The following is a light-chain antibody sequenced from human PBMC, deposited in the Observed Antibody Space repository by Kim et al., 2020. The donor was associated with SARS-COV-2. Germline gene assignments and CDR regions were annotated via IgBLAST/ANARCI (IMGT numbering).Light chain of an antibody. Sequence: VSPGQTASITCSGDKLGDKYACWYQQKPGQSPVLVIYQDSKRPSGIPERFSGSNSGNTATLTIGGTQAMDEADYYCQAWDSSTAVFGGGTQLTVL. J-gene: IGLJ2*01. V-gene: IGLV3-1*01. CDR1: KLGDKY. CDR3: QAWDSSTAV. CDR2: QDS.